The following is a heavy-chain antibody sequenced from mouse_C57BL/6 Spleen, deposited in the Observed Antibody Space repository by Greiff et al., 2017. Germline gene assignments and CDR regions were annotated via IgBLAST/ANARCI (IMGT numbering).Heavy chain of an antibody. CDR1: GYTFTSYW. CDR3: ARRSWGYGSRGDYFDY. CDR2: INPSNGGT. Sequence: VQLQQPGTELVKPGASVKLSCKASGYTFTSYWMHWVKQRPGQGLEWIGNINPSNGGTNYNEQFKSKATLTVDTSSSTAYMQLSSLTSEDSAVYYCARRSWGYGSRGDYFDYWGQGTTLTVSS. J-gene: IGHJ2*01. V-gene: IGHV1-53*01. D-gene: IGHD1-1*01.